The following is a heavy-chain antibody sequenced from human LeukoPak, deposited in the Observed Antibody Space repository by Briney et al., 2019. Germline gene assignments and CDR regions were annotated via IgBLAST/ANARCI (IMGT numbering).Heavy chain of an antibody. D-gene: IGHD2-2*02. CDR2: ISSSSSYI. CDR1: GFTFSSYS. CDR3: ARHCSSTSCYMGAFDI. Sequence: GGSLRLSCAASGFTFSSYSMNWVRQAPGKGLEWVSSISSSSSYIYYADSVKGRFTISRDNAKNSLYLQMNSLRAEDTAVYYCARHCSSTSCYMGAFDIWGQGTMVTVSS. V-gene: IGHV3-21*01. J-gene: IGHJ3*02.